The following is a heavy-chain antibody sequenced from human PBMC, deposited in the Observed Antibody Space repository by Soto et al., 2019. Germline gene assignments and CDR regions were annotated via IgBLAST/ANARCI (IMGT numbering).Heavy chain of an antibody. CDR2: IYYRSKWFH. Sequence: SQTLSLTCVISGDSVSSNGACWNWIRQSPSRGLQWLGRIYYRSKWFHDYAASVESRMAINPDASRNQFSLQLNYVTPEDTAVYYCARVHCSAGTCLDGLDFWGQGTTVTVSS. CDR1: GDSVSSNGAC. J-gene: IGHJ6*02. CDR3: ARVHCSAGTCLDGLDF. D-gene: IGHD2-15*01. V-gene: IGHV6-1*01.